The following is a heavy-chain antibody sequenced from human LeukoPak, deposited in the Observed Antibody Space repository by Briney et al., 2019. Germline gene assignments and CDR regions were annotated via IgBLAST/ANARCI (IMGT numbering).Heavy chain of an antibody. CDR2: IYYSGST. Sequence: SETLSLTCTVSGGSISSYYWSWIRQPPGKGLEWIGYIYYSGSTNYNPSLKSRVTISVDKSKNQFSLKLTSVTAADTAVYYCARPHDYGDYSRRDAFHIWGQGTLVTVSS. CDR1: GGSISSYY. J-gene: IGHJ3*02. D-gene: IGHD4-17*01. V-gene: IGHV4-59*12. CDR3: ARPHDYGDYSRRDAFHI.